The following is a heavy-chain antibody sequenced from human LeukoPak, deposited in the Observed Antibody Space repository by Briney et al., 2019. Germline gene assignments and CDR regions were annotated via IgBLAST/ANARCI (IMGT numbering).Heavy chain of an antibody. V-gene: IGHV4-59*01. J-gene: IGHJ4*02. CDR2: IYYSGST. CDR1: GGSISSYY. Sequence: SETLSLTCTVSGGSISSYYWSWIRQPPGKGLEWIGYIYYSGSTNYNPSLKSRVTTSVDTSKNQFSLKLSSVTAADTAVYYRASSFGSGYYKHWGQGTLVTVSS. CDR3: ASSFGSGYYKH. D-gene: IGHD3-22*01.